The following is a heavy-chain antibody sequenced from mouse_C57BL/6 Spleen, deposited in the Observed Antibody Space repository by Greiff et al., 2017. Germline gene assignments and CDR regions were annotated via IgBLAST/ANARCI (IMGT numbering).Heavy chain of an antibody. J-gene: IGHJ2*01. CDR1: GYAFSGYW. CDR2: ICPGDGAT. D-gene: IGHD2-1*01. CDR3: AAYGNYDD. Sequence: LQQSGAELVKPGASVKISCKASGYAFSGYWMNWVNQRPGKGLEWVGQICPGDGATNYNGKFKGKATLTADNSSSTAYMQLSSLTSEDSAVYFCAAYGNYDDWGQGTTLTVSS. V-gene: IGHV1-80*01.